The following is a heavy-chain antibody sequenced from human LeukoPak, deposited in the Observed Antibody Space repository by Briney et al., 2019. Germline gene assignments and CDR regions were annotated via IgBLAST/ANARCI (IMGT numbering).Heavy chain of an antibody. D-gene: IGHD4-11*01. CDR2: ISGSGGST. V-gene: IGHV3-23*01. J-gene: IGHJ4*02. Sequence: GGSLRLSCAASGFTFSSYAVTWVRQAPGKGLEWVSAISGSGGSTYYADSVKGRFTISRDNSKNTLYLQMNSLRADDTAVYYCAKARFTVTNYFDYWGQGTLVTVSS. CDR1: GFTFSSYA. CDR3: AKARFTVTNYFDY.